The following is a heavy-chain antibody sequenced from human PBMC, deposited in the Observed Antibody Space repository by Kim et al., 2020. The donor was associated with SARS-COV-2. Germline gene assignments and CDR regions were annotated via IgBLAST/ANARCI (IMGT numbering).Heavy chain of an antibody. Sequence: ASVKVSCKASGYTFITYGISWVRQAPGQGLEWMGWISAYNGNTNYAQNLQGRVTITTDTSTSTAYMELRGLKSDDTAVYYCARGAVGATGNYWGQGTLVTVSS. V-gene: IGHV1-18*01. CDR3: ARGAVGATGNY. J-gene: IGHJ4*02. CDR1: GYTFITYG. CDR2: ISAYNGNT. D-gene: IGHD6-19*01.